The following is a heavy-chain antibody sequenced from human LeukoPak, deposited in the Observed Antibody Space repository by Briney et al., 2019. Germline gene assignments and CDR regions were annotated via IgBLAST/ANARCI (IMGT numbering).Heavy chain of an antibody. D-gene: IGHD5-12*01. CDR2: IIPIFGTA. CDR3: ARGTPQSYSGYSEFDY. V-gene: IGHV1-69*13. CDR1: GGTFSSYA. Sequence: GASVKVPCKASGGTFSSYAISWVRQAPGQGLEWMGGIIPIFGTANYAQKFQGRVTITADESTSTAYMELSSLRSEDTAVYYCARGTPQSYSGYSEFDYWGQGTLVTVSS. J-gene: IGHJ4*02.